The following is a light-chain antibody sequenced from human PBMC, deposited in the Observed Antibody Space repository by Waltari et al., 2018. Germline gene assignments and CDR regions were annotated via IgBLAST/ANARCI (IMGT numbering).Light chain of an antibody. Sequence: DIQLTQSPSFLSASVGDRVTITCRASQGITSHLAWYQQKSGRAPNFLIYAASTLRRGVPSSFSGSGSGTVFTITINDLQPEDFATYYCQQLNSYLYSFGQGTEVVMK. CDR3: QQLNSYLYS. CDR2: AAS. J-gene: IGKJ2*01. CDR1: QGITSH. V-gene: IGKV1-9*01.